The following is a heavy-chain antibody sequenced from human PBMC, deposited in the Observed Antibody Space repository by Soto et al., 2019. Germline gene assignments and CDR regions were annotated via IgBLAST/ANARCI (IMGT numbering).Heavy chain of an antibody. J-gene: IGHJ4*02. V-gene: IGHV3-21*02. CDR2: ITGSGMYT. CDR3: VKEGISNYNEYFDY. D-gene: IGHD4-4*01. Sequence: VQLVESGGGLVKPGGSLRLSCAASGFIFATHTINWVRQAPGKGLEWVSSITGSGMYTRYEDSVKGRFTISRDNAKASLYLQMNSLGAEDTAVYYCVKEGISNYNEYFDYWGQGTLVTVSS. CDR1: GFIFATHT.